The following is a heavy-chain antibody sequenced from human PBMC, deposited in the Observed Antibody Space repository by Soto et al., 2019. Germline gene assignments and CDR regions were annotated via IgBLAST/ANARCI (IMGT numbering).Heavy chain of an antibody. CDR2: ISYDGNNK. V-gene: IGHV3-30-3*01. Sequence: GGSLRLSCAASGFTYSTYTMHWVRQAPGKGLEWVAVISYDGNNKFYADSVKGRFTISRDSTKQTLYLQMNSLRPDDTAMYYCAKDEFRPTLLRYFDWSYGMDVWGQGTTVTVSS. J-gene: IGHJ6*02. CDR3: AKDEFRPTLLRYFDWSYGMDV. D-gene: IGHD3-9*01. CDR1: GFTYSTYT.